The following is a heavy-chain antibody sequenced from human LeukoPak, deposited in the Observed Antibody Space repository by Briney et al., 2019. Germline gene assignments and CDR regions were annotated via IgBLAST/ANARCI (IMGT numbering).Heavy chain of an antibody. CDR3: ARGDGSGSGSHPAY. V-gene: IGHV4-4*02. CDR1: GDSISSGNW. J-gene: IGHJ4*02. CDR2: IYHSGST. D-gene: IGHD3-10*01. Sequence: PSETLSLTCAVSGDSISSGNWWSWVRQPPGKGLEWIVEIYHSGSTNYNPSLKSRVTISVDKSENHFSLRLSSVIAADTAVYYCARGDGSGSGSHPAYWGQGTLVTVSS.